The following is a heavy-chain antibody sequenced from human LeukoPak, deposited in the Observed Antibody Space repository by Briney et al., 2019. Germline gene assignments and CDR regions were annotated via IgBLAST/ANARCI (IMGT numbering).Heavy chain of an antibody. CDR1: GFTVSSNY. Sequence: GSLRLSCAASGFTVSSNYMSWVRQAPGKGLEWVSVIYSGGGTYYADSVKGRFTISRDNSKNTLYLQMNSLRAEDTAVYYCAREIVGTAGAFDIWGQGTMVTVSS. J-gene: IGHJ3*02. D-gene: IGHD2-21*01. CDR2: IYSGGGT. CDR3: AREIVGTAGAFDI. V-gene: IGHV3-53*01.